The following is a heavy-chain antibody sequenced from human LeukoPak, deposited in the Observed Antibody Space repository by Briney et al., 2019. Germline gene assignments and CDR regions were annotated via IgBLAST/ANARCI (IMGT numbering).Heavy chain of an antibody. Sequence: SETLSLTCTVSGGSISSGGYYWSWIRQPPGKGLEWIGYIYHSGSTYYNPSLKSRVTISVDRSKNQFSLKLSSVTAADTAVYYCARESEGGRIGRGAFDIWGQGTMVTVSS. CDR2: IYHSGST. CDR1: GGSISSGGYY. D-gene: IGHD1-14*01. V-gene: IGHV4-30-2*01. CDR3: ARESEGGRIGRGAFDI. J-gene: IGHJ3*02.